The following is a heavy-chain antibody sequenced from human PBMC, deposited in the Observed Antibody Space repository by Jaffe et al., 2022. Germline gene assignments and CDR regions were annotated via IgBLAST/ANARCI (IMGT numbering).Heavy chain of an antibody. CDR1: GFTFDDYA. J-gene: IGHJ1*01. CDR3: AKDGPKYSSGSRPEYFQH. V-gene: IGHV3-9*01. D-gene: IGHD6-19*01. CDR2: ISWNSGSI. Sequence: EVQLVESGGGLVQPGRSLRLSCAASGFTFDDYAMHWVRQAPGKGLEWVSGISWNSGSIGYADSVKGRFTISRDNAKNSLYLQMNSLRAEDTALYYCAKDGPKYSSGSRPEYFQHWGQGTLVTVSS.